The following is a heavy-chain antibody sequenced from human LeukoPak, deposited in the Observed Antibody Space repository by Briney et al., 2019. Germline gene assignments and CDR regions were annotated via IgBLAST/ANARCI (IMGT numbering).Heavy chain of an antibody. D-gene: IGHD2-2*01. CDR2: TYYRSKWYN. CDR1: GDSVSSNSAA. CDR3: ASLFRVYCSSTSCYSDWFDP. Sequence: SQTLSLTCAISGDSVSSNSAAWSWIRQSPSRGLEWLGRTYYRSKWYNDYAVSVKSRITINPDTSKNQFSLKLSSVTAADTAVYYCASLFRVYCSSTSCYSDWFDPWGQGTLVTVSS. J-gene: IGHJ5*02. V-gene: IGHV6-1*01.